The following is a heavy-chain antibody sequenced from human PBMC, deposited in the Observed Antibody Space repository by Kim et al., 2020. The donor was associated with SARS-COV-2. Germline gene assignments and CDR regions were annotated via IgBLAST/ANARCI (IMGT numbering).Heavy chain of an antibody. CDR2: INAGNGNT. J-gene: IGHJ4*02. CDR1: GYIFTNFD. Sequence: ASVKVSCKASGYIFTNFDIYWVRQAPGKRLEWMGWINAGNGNTKYSQKLQGRVTFTRDTSANTAYMELSSLRSEDMAVYYCARASFAKYYFDAWGQGTQVTVS. V-gene: IGHV1-3*01. CDR3: ARASFAKYYFDA. D-gene: IGHD3-10*01.